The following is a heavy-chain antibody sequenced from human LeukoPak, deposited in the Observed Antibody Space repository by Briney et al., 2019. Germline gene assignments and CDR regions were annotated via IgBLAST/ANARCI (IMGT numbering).Heavy chain of an antibody. Sequence: SETLSLTCTFSGTSISSSYWSWIRQPPGRGLEWIAYIYYSGSTNYNPSLKSRVTISVDTSKNQFSLKLSSVTAADTAVYYCARDHGGLNFDYWGQGTLVTVSS. CDR3: ARDHGGLNFDY. V-gene: IGHV4-59*01. CDR1: GTSISSSY. CDR2: IYYSGST. J-gene: IGHJ4*02. D-gene: IGHD4-23*01.